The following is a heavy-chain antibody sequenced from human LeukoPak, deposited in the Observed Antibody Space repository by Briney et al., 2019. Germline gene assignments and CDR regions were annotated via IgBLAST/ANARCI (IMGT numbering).Heavy chain of an antibody. J-gene: IGHJ6*02. CDR3: ARDSEVGMDV. Sequence: PSETLSLTCTVSGGSISSYYWSWIRQPPGKGLEWIGYIYYSGSTNYNPSLKSRVTISVDTSKNQFSLKLSSVTTADTAVYYCARDSEVGMDVWGQGTTVTVSS. V-gene: IGHV4-59*01. CDR2: IYYSGST. CDR1: GGSISSYY.